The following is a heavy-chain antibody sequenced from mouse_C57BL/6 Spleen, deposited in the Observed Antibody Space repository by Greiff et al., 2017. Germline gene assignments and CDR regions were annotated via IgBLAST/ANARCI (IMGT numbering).Heavy chain of an antibody. CDR1: GYTFTSYW. Sequence: QVQLQQPGAELVKPGASVKLSCKASGYTFTSYWMHWVKQRPGRGLEWIGRIDPNSGGTKYNEKFKSKATLTVDKPSSTAYMQLSSLTSEDSAVYDCARRGFYGNPFAYWGQGTLVTVSA. CDR2: IDPNSGGT. V-gene: IGHV1-72*01. D-gene: IGHD2-1*01. J-gene: IGHJ3*01. CDR3: ARRGFYGNPFAY.